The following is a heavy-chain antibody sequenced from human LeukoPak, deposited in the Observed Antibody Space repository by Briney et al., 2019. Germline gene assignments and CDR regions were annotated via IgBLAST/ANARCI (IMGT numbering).Heavy chain of an antibody. CDR2: IKQDGSEK. J-gene: IGHJ4*02. D-gene: IGHD4-17*01. CDR3: ARGHTAVTRHVDF. Sequence: GGSLRLSCAASGFTFSSYWMSWVRQAPGKGLEWVANIKQDGSEKYYVDSVKGRFTISRDNAKNSLYLQMNSLRAEDTAVYYCARGHTAVTRHVDFWGQGTLVTVSS. CDR1: GFTFSSYW. V-gene: IGHV3-7*01.